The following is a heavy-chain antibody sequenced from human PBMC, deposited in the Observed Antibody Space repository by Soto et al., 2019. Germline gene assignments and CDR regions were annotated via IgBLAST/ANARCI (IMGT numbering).Heavy chain of an antibody. D-gene: IGHD2-2*01. Sequence: GASVKVSCKASGYTFTGYYMHWVRQAPGQGLEWMGWINPNSGGTNYAQKFQGWVTMTRDTSISTAYMELSRLRSDDTAVYYCARFLLVVTAAKSSARDYYGMDVWGQGTTVTVSS. V-gene: IGHV1-2*04. CDR1: GYTFTGYY. J-gene: IGHJ6*02. CDR2: INPNSGGT. CDR3: ARFLLVVTAAKSSARDYYGMDV.